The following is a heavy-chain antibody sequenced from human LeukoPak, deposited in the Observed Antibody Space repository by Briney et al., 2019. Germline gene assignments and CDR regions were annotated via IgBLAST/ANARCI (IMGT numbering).Heavy chain of an antibody. V-gene: IGHV3-49*04. D-gene: IGHD6-19*01. CDR1: GFTFGDYA. Sequence: GGSLRLSCTTSGFTFGDYAINCVRQAPGKGLEWVGFIGSKAYGGPAEFAASMKGRFTISRDDSKGVAYLQMNSLTTDDTAVYYCTRTGLITVADYFDSWGQGTLVTVSS. CDR3: TRTGLITVADYFDS. J-gene: IGHJ4*02. CDR2: IGSKAYGGPA.